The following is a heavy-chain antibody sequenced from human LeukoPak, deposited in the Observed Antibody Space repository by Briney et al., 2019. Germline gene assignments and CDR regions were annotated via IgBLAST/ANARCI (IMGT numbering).Heavy chain of an antibody. CDR3: ARDTYDFWSGYPEGMDV. J-gene: IGHJ6*02. Sequence: GRSLRLSCAASGFTFSSCAMTWVRQAPGKGLEWVSVISGGGGTTYYADSVKGRSTISRDNSKNTLYLQMNSLRAEDTAVYYCARDTYDFWSGYPEGMDVWGQGTTVTVSS. CDR1: GFTFSSCA. CDR2: ISGGGGTT. D-gene: IGHD3-3*01. V-gene: IGHV3-23*01.